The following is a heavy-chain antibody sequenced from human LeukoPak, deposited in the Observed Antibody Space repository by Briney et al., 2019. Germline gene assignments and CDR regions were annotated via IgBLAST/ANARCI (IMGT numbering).Heavy chain of an antibody. J-gene: IGHJ4*02. CDR3: ARDQGSYYPSYYFDY. CDR1: GFTFSSYA. D-gene: IGHD1-26*01. CDR2: ISYDGSNK. V-gene: IGHV3-30*04. Sequence: GGSLRLSCAASGFTFSSYAMHWVRQAPGKGLEWVAVISYDGSNKYYADSVKGRFTISRDNSKNTLYLRMNSLRAEDTAVYYCARDQGSYYPSYYFDYWGQGTLVTVSS.